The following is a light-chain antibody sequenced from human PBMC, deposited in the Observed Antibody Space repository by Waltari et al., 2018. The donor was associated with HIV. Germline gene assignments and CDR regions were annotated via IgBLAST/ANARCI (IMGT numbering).Light chain of an antibody. CDR3: QQYYSTPWT. V-gene: IGKV4-1*01. J-gene: IGKJ1*01. CDR2: WAS. Sequence: DIVMTQSPDSLAVSLGERATINCQSSQNVLYSSNNKNYVVWYQQKPGQPPKLLIYWASTRESGVPDRFSGSGSGTDFTLTISSLQADDVAVYYCQQYYSTPWTFGQGTRVEIK. CDR1: QNVLYSSNNKNY.